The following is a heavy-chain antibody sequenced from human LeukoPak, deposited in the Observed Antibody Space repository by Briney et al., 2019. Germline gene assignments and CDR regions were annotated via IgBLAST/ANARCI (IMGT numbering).Heavy chain of an antibody. CDR2: IYSTGST. J-gene: IGHJ4*02. CDR3: ARQIASAGTAGYDF. CDR1: GGSISSYY. Sequence: SETLSLTCTVSGGSISSYYWSWIRQPAGKGLEWIGRIYSTGSTNYNPSLKSRVTMSVDTSKNQFSLRLRSVTAADTAVYYCARQIASAGTAGYDFWGQGALVTVSS. V-gene: IGHV4-4*07. D-gene: IGHD6-13*01.